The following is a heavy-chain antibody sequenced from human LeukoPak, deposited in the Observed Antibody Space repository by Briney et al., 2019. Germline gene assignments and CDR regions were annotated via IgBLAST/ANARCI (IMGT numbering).Heavy chain of an antibody. Sequence: ASVKVSCKASGYTFTSYYMHWVRQAPGQGLEWMGGIIPIFGTANYAQKFQGRVTITADESTSTAYMELSSLRSEDTAVYYCARGPLKYCSSTSCPIDYWGQGTLVTVSS. D-gene: IGHD2-2*01. J-gene: IGHJ4*02. CDR1: GYTFTSYY. CDR3: ARGPLKYCSSTSCPIDY. V-gene: IGHV1-69*13. CDR2: IIPIFGTA.